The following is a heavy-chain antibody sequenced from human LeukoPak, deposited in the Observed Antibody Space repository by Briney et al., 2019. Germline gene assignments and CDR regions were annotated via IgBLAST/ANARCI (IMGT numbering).Heavy chain of an antibody. J-gene: IGHJ3*02. Sequence: GGSLRLSCAASGFTFSSYSMNWVRQAPGKGLELVSYISISSSGYIYYADSVKGRFTISRDNAKKSLYLQMNSLRAEDTAVYYCASSRYEGGTFDIWGQGTLVTVSS. CDR2: ISISSSGYI. V-gene: IGHV3-21*01. D-gene: IGHD3-16*01. CDR3: ASSRYEGGTFDI. CDR1: GFTFSSYS.